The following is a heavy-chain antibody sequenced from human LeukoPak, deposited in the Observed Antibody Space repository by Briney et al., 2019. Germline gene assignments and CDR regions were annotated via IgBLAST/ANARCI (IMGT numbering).Heavy chain of an antibody. Sequence: GSSVKVSCKASGGTFSSYAISWVRQAPGQGLEWMGGIIPIFGTANYAQKFQGRVTMTRNTSISTAYMELSSLRSEDTAVYYCARGGSSSPGDYWGQGTLVTVSS. J-gene: IGHJ4*02. CDR3: ARGGSSSPGDY. CDR1: GGTFSSYA. V-gene: IGHV1-69*05. CDR2: IIPIFGTA. D-gene: IGHD6-6*01.